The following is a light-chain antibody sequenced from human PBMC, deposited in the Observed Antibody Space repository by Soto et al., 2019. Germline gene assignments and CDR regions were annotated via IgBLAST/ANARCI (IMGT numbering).Light chain of an antibody. V-gene: IGLV2-14*01. J-gene: IGLJ2*01. CDR3: SSYTSTSTPL. CDR2: EVT. CDR1: SSDAGGFNY. Sequence: QSALTQPASVSGSPGQSITISCTGTSSDAGGFNYVSWYQQHPGKAPKLMIYEVTNRPSGVSNRFSGSKSGNTASLTISGLQAEDEADYYCSSYTSTSTPLFGGGTKLTVL.